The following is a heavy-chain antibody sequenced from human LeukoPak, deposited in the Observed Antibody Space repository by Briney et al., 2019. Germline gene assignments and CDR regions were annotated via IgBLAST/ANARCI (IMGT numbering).Heavy chain of an antibody. CDR3: ARQSWDDSSGYYYSYYYYYYMDV. CDR1: GGSISSSSYY. J-gene: IGHJ6*03. Sequence: SEALSLTCTVSGGSISSSSYYWGWIRQPPGKGLEWIGSIYYSGSTYYNPSLKSRVTISVDTSKNQFSLKLSSVTAADTAVYYCARQSWDDSSGYYYSYYYYYYMDVWGKGTTVTVSS. CDR2: IYYSGST. D-gene: IGHD3-22*01. V-gene: IGHV4-39*01.